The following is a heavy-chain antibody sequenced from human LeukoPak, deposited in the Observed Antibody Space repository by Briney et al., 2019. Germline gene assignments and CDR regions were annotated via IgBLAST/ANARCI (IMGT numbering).Heavy chain of an antibody. J-gene: IGHJ5*02. CDR2: LNPNSGNA. D-gene: IGHD7-27*01. Sequence: ASVKVSCKASGSLFTTYDIGWVRQATGQGLEWMGWLNPNSGNAGYAQKFQGRVTISRNTSISTAYMELSSLRSDDTAIYYCARRKFLGWFDPWGQGTLVTVSS. V-gene: IGHV1-8*03. CDR1: GSLFTTYD. CDR3: ARRKFLGWFDP.